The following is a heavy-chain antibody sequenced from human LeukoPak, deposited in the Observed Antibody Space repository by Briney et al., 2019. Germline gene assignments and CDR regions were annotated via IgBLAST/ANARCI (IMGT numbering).Heavy chain of an antibody. V-gene: IGHV4-4*07. CDR2: IYTSGST. CDR1: GGSISSYY. D-gene: IGHD6-13*01. Sequence: SETLSLTCTVSGGSISSYYWSWIRQAAGKGLEWIGRIYTSGSTNYNPSLKSRVTISVGKSKNQFSLKLSSVTAADTAVYYCARLAAAGYYYYYYMDVWGKGTTVTVSS. CDR3: ARLAAAGYYYYYYMDV. J-gene: IGHJ6*03.